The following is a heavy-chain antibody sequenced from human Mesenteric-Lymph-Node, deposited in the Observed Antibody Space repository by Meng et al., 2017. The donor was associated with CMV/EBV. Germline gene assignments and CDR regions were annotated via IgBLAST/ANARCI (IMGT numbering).Heavy chain of an antibody. V-gene: IGHV3-23*03. J-gene: IGHJ6*02. CDR3: ARAIRGLWFGELFYGMDV. Sequence: GGSLRLSCAASGFTFSTYAMNWVRQAPGKGLEWVSIIYSDGINTYYGDSVKGRFTISRDNSKNILYMQMNSLRVEDTAVYYCARAIRGLWFGELFYGMDVWGQGTTVTVSS. D-gene: IGHD3-10*01. CDR1: GFTFSTYA. CDR2: IYSDGINT.